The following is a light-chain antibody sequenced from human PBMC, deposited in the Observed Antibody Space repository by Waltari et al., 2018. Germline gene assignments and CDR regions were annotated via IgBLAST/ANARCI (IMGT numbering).Light chain of an antibody. V-gene: IGLV2-8*01. CDR1: SSDVGGFNY. CDR3: SSYAGGSWV. Sequence: QSALTQPPSASGSPGQSVTISCTGTSSDVGGFNYVSWYQQNPCKVPKLMIYEVTKRPSGVPDRFSGSKSGNTASLTVSGLQTEDEADYYCSSYAGGSWVFGGGTKLTVL. J-gene: IGLJ3*02. CDR2: EVT.